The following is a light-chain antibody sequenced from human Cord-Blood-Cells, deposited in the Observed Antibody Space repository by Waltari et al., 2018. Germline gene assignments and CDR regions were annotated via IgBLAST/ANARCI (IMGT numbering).Light chain of an antibody. Sequence: QSALTQPRSVSGSPGQSVTISCTGTSSDVGGYNYVSWYQQHPGKAPKLMIYDVSKRPSGVPDRFSCSKSGNTASLTISGLQAKDEADYYCCSYAGSYTYVFGTGTKVTVL. CDR2: DVS. J-gene: IGLJ1*01. CDR1: SSDVGGYNY. CDR3: CSYAGSYTYV. V-gene: IGLV2-11*01.